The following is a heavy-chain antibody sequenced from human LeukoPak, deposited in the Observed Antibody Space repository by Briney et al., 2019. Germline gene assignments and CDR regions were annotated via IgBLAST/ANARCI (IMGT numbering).Heavy chain of an antibody. J-gene: IGHJ4*02. CDR3: ARDLTWIQLWWRTPGFDY. Sequence: ASVKVSCKASGYTFTSYGISWVRQAPGQGLEWMGWISAYNGNTNYAQKLQGRVTMTTDTSTSTAYMELRSLRSDDTAVYYCARDLTWIQLWWRTPGFDYWGQGTLVTVSS. CDR1: GYTFTSYG. V-gene: IGHV1-18*01. D-gene: IGHD5-18*01. CDR2: ISAYNGNT.